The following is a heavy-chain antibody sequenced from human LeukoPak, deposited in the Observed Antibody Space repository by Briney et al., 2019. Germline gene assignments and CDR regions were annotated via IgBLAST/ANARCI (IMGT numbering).Heavy chain of an antibody. Sequence: GGSLRLSCAASGFTFSSYEMNWVRQAPGKGLEWVSYISSSGSTIYYADSVKGRFTISKDNAKNSLYLQMNSLRAEDTAVYYCAKDFRDIVVVPDAILDYWGQGTLVTVSS. CDR3: AKDFRDIVVVPDAILDY. CDR1: GFTFSSYE. CDR2: ISSSGSTI. J-gene: IGHJ4*02. V-gene: IGHV3-48*03. D-gene: IGHD2-2*01.